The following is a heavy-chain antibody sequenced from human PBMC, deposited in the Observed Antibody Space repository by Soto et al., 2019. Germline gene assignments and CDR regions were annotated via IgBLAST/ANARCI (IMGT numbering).Heavy chain of an antibody. CDR2: KSYDGSSK. J-gene: IGHJ6*02. CDR1: GFTFGNYA. Sequence: QVQLVESGGGVVQPGRSRRLSCAASGFTFGNYAIHWVGQAPGKGLGGVAVKSYDGSSKDYADSVKGRFTISRDNSKNTLYLQMNSLRIEDTAVYYCAKDDGSTWSMFYSYYGVDVWGQGTTVTVSS. CDR3: AKDDGSTWSMFYSYYGVDV. D-gene: IGHD6-13*01. V-gene: IGHV3-30*18.